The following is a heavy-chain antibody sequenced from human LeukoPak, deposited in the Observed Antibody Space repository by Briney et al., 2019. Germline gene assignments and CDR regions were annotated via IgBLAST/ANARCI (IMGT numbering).Heavy chain of an antibody. CDR1: GFTFSSYS. CDR3: ARDGRGSRSSWFDP. CDR2: ISSSSSSI. Sequence: GGSLRLSCAASGFTFSSYSMNWVRQAPGKGLDWVSSISSSSSSIYYADSVKGRFTISRDNAKNSLSLQMNSLRAEDTAVYYCARDGRGSRSSWFDPWGQGTLVIVSS. J-gene: IGHJ5*02. D-gene: IGHD3-10*01. V-gene: IGHV3-21*04.